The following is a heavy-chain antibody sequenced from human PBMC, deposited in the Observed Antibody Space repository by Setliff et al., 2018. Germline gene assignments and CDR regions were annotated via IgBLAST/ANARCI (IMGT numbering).Heavy chain of an antibody. D-gene: IGHD6-19*01. J-gene: IGHJ6*03. CDR1: GGSISSYY. CDR3: AREQWLDPPGYYYMDV. V-gene: IGHV4-4*07. Sequence: LSLTCTVSGGSISSYYWSWIRQPAGKGLEWIGHIYIGGSANYNPSLKSRVTMSIDTSKNQFSLKLNSVTAADMAVYYCAREQWLDPPGYYYMDVWAKGTMVTAP. CDR2: IYIGGSA.